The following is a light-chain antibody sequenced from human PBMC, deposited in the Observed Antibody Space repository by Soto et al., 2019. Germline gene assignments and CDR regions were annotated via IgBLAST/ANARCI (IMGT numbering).Light chain of an antibody. CDR2: EAS. V-gene: IGKV1-9*01. CDR3: QQLNSYPMT. CDR1: ENIRDF. J-gene: IGKJ5*01. Sequence: DIQMTQSPSSLSTSVGDRVTITCRASENIRDFVNWYQQKPGKAPKLLIYEASTLQSGVPSRFSGSGSGTDFTLTISSLQPEDFASYYCQQLNSYPMTFGQGTRLEIK.